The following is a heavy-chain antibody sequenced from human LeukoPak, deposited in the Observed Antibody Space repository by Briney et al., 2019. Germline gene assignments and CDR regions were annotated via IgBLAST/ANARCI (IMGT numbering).Heavy chain of an antibody. J-gene: IGHJ4*02. Sequence: GGYLRLSCAASGFTFSNAWMSWVRQAPGQGLEWVGSIKSNTDGGTTDYAAPVKGRFTISRDDSKNTLYLQMNSLKTEDTAVYYCTTAYYDSSGYYNDYWGQGTLVTVSS. CDR2: IKSNTDGGTT. CDR3: TTAYYDSSGYYNDY. D-gene: IGHD3-22*01. V-gene: IGHV3-15*01. CDR1: GFTFSNAW.